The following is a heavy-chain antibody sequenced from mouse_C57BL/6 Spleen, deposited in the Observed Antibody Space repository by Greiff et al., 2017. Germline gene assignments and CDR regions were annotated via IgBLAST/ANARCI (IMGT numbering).Heavy chain of an antibody. V-gene: IGHV1-15*01. CDR2: IDPETGGT. Sequence: VQLQESGAELVRPGASVTLSCKASGYTFTDYEMHWVKQTPVHGLAWIGAIDPETGGTAYNQKFKGKAILTADKSSSTAYMELRSLTSEDSAVYYCTLRVGFADWGQGTLVTVSA. J-gene: IGHJ3*01. CDR3: TLRVGFAD. CDR1: GYTFTDYE. D-gene: IGHD3-2*02.